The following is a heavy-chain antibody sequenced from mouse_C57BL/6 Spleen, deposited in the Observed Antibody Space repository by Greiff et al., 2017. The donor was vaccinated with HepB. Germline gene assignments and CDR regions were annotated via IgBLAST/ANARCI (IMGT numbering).Heavy chain of an antibody. CDR2: ILPGSGST. J-gene: IGHJ1*03. CDR1: GYTFTGYW. Sequence: VQLVESGAELMKPGASVKLSCKATGYTFTGYWIEWVKQRPGHGLEWIGEILPGSGSTHYNEKFKGKATFTSDPSSNTAYMQLSSLTTEDYAIYYCARFYDYDGYIDVWGTGTTVTVSS. V-gene: IGHV1-9*01. D-gene: IGHD2-4*01. CDR3: ARFYDYDGYIDV.